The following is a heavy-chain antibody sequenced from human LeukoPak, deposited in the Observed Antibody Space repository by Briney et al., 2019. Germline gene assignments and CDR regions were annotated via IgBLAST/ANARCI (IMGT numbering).Heavy chain of an antibody. D-gene: IGHD2-15*01. J-gene: IGHJ5*02. CDR1: GFTFSSYW. CDR2: INGDGSST. V-gene: IGHV3-74*01. Sequence: GGSLRLSCAASGFTFSSYWMHWVRQAPGKGLVWVSRINGDGSSTSYADSVKGRFTISRDNAKNTLYLQMNSLRAEDTAVYYCARGPRWYCSGGSCYSWFDPWGQGTLVTVSS. CDR3: ARGPRWYCSGGSCYSWFDP.